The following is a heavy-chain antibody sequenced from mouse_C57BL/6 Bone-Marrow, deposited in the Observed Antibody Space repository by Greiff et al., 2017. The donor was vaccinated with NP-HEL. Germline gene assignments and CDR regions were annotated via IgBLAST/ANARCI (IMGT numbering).Heavy chain of an antibody. D-gene: IGHD1-1*01. CDR3: ARHEGHYGGFAY. Sequence: EVQLVESGGDLVKPGGSLKLSCAASGFTFSSYGMSWVRQTPDKRLEWVATISRGGSYTYYPDSVKGRFTISRDNAKNTLYLQMSSLKSEDTAMYYCARHEGHYGGFAYWGQGTLVTVSA. CDR2: ISRGGSYT. V-gene: IGHV5-6*01. CDR1: GFTFSSYG. J-gene: IGHJ3*01.